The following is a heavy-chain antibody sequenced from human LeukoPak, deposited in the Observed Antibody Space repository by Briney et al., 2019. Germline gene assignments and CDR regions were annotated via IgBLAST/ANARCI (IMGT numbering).Heavy chain of an antibody. Sequence: GGSLRLSCAASGFRFSSYGMHWVRQAPGKGLDWVAYIRDDGINEYYADSVKGRLTISRDLSKNTLFLQMNSLRPEDTAVYYCSTDRGVFGVAYSLDYWGQGNLVTVSS. CDR2: IRDDGINE. V-gene: IGHV3-30*02. J-gene: IGHJ4*02. CDR3: STDRGVFGVAYSLDY. D-gene: IGHD3-3*01. CDR1: GFRFSSYG.